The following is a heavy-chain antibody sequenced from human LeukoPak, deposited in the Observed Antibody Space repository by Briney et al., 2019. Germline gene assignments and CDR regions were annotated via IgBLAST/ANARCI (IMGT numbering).Heavy chain of an antibody. CDR2: IKQDGSEK. Sequence: GGSLRLSCAASGFTFSSYWMSWVRQAPGKGLEWVANIKQDGSEKYYVDSVKGRFTISRENAKNSLYLQMNSLRAEDTAVYYCARDHGEYGPAEYFQHWGQGTLVTVSS. V-gene: IGHV3-7*01. CDR1: GFTFSSYW. D-gene: IGHD4-17*01. J-gene: IGHJ1*01. CDR3: ARDHGEYGPAEYFQH.